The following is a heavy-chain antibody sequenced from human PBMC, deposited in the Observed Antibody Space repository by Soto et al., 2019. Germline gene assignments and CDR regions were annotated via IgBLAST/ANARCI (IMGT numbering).Heavy chain of an antibody. Sequence: SETLSLTCTVSGGSISSYYWSWIRQPPGKGLEWIGYIYYSGSTNYNPSLKSRVTISVDTSKNQFSLKLSSVTAADTAVYYCARDYYGSGSYRLNNWFDPWGQGTLVTVSS. D-gene: IGHD3-10*01. J-gene: IGHJ5*02. CDR1: GGSISSYY. V-gene: IGHV4-59*01. CDR2: IYYSGST. CDR3: ARDYYGSGSYRLNNWFDP.